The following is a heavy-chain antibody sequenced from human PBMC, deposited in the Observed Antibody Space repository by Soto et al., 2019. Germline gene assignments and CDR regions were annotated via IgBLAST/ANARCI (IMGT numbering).Heavy chain of an antibody. CDR1: GFTFSSYA. J-gene: IGHJ4*02. CDR2: ISGSGGST. Sequence: PGGSLRLSCAASGFTFSSYAMSWVRQAPGKGLEWVSAISGSGGSTYYADSVKGRFTISRDNSKNTLYLQMNSLRAEDTAVYYCAKVEDYYDSSGYYLFDYWGQGTLVTVSS. V-gene: IGHV3-23*01. CDR3: AKVEDYYDSSGYYLFDY. D-gene: IGHD3-22*01.